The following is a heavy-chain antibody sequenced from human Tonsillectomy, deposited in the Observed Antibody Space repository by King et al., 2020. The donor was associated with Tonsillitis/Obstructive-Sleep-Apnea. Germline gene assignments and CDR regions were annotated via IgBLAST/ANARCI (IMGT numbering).Heavy chain of an antibody. Sequence: ITLKESGPTLVKPTQTLTLTCTFSGFSLSTSGVGVGWIRQPPGKALEWLALIYWEDGKRYSPSLKSRLTITKDTSKNQVVLTMTNMDPVDTATYYCARSVGEPSYFDYWGQGTLVTVSS. D-gene: IGHD3-10*01. J-gene: IGHJ4*02. CDR2: IYWEDGK. V-gene: IGHV2-5*02. CDR1: GFSLSTSGVG. CDR3: ARSVGEPSYFDY.